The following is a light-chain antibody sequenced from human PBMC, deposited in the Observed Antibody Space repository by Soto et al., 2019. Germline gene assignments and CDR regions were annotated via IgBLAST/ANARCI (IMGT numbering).Light chain of an antibody. J-gene: IGKJ1*01. V-gene: IGKV3-20*01. CDR3: QQYGSSPPTWT. Sequence: TLSLSPGERGTLSCRARQSVSSSYLAWYQQKPGQAPRLLIYGASSRATGIPDRFSGSGSGTDFTLTISRLEPEDFAVYYCQQYGSSPPTWTFGQGTKV. CDR2: GAS. CDR1: QSVSSSY.